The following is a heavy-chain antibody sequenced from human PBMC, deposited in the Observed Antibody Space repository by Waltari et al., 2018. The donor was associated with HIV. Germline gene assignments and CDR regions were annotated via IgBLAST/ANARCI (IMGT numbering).Heavy chain of an antibody. J-gene: IGHJ4*02. CDR2: INAGNGNT. D-gene: IGHD3-9*01. CDR3: ARDQRHDILTGYRRVDGLDY. CDR1: GYTFTSYA. Sequence: QVQLVQSGAEVKKPGASVKVSCKASGYTFTSYAMHWVRQAPGQRLEWMGWINAGNGNTKYSQKFQGRVTITRDTSASTAYMELSSLRSEDTAVYYCARDQRHDILTGYRRVDGLDYWGQGTLVTVSS. V-gene: IGHV1-3*01.